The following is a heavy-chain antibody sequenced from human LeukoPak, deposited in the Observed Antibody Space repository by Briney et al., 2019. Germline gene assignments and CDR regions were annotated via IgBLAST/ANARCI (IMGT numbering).Heavy chain of an antibody. V-gene: IGHV3-30-3*01. Sequence: GRSLRLSCAASGFTFSSYAMHWVRRAPGKGLEWVAVISYDGSNKYYADSVKGRFTISRDNSKNTLYLQMNSLRAEDTAVYYCARDQYYDLPFDIWGQGTMVTVSS. CDR1: GFTFSSYA. J-gene: IGHJ3*02. CDR2: ISYDGSNK. D-gene: IGHD3-3*01. CDR3: ARDQYYDLPFDI.